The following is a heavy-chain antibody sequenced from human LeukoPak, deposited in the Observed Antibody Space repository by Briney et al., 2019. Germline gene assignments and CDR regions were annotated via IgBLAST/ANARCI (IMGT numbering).Heavy chain of an antibody. V-gene: IGHV5-51*01. J-gene: IGHJ4*02. D-gene: IGHD3-10*01. CDR1: GYRFTSYW. CDR2: IYPGDSDT. CDR3: ARRVRGVIVEYYFDY. Sequence: GESLKISCKGSGYRFTSYWIGWVRQMPGKGLEWMGIIYPGDSDTRYSPSFQGQVTISADKSISTAYLQWSSLKASDTAMYYCARRVRGVIVEYYFDYWGQGTLVTVSS.